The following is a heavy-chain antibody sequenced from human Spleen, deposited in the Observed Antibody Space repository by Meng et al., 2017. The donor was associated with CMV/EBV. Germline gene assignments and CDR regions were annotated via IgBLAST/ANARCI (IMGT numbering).Heavy chain of an antibody. CDR2: IYYSGST. V-gene: IGHV4-39*07. J-gene: IGHJ4*02. CDR3: ARVWGQYGSGSYLIGY. Sequence: GSLRLSCTVSGGSISSSSYYWGWIRQPPRKGLEWIGSIYYSGSTYYNPSLKSRVTISVDTSKNQFSLKLSSVTAADTAVYYCARVWGQYGSGSYLIGYWGQGTLVTVSS. CDR1: GGSISSSSYY. D-gene: IGHD3-10*01.